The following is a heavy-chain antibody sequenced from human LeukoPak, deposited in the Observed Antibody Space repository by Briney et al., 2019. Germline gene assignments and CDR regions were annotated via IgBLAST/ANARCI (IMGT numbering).Heavy chain of an antibody. V-gene: IGHV1-18*01. D-gene: IGHD6-13*01. J-gene: IGHJ4*02. CDR2: ISAYNGNT. CDR1: GYTFTSYG. Sequence: ASVKVSCKASGYTFTSYGISWVRQAPGQGLEWMGWISAYNGNTNYAQKLQGRVTMTTDTSTSTAYMELRSLRSDDTAVYYCARDFRVRQQPLLGYWGQGTLVTVSS. CDR3: ARDFRVRQQPLLGY.